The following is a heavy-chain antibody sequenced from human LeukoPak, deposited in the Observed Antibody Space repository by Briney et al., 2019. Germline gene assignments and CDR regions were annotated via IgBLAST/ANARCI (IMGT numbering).Heavy chain of an antibody. Sequence: SETLSLTCAVYGGSFSGYYWSWIRQPPGKGLEWIGEINHSGSTNYNPSLKSRVTISVDTSKNQFSLKLSSVTAADTAVYYCHLRGEDAFDIWGQGTMVTVSS. CDR2: INHSGST. D-gene: IGHD3-16*01. J-gene: IGHJ3*02. CDR3: HLRGEDAFDI. CDR1: GGSFSGYY. V-gene: IGHV4-34*01.